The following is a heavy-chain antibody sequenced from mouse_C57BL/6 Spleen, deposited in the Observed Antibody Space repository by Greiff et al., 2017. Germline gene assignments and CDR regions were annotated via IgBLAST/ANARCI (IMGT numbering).Heavy chain of an antibody. J-gene: IGHJ2*01. V-gene: IGHV1-80*01. CDR3: AREERYWDVDFDY. CDR2: IYPGDGVT. CDR1: GYAFSSYW. D-gene: IGHD4-1*01. Sequence: VKVVESGAELVKPGASVKISCKASGYAFSSYWMNWVKQRPGKGLEWIGQIYPGDGVTNYNGKFKGKATLTADKSSSTAYMQLSSLTSEESAVYFCAREERYWDVDFDYWGQGTTLTVSS.